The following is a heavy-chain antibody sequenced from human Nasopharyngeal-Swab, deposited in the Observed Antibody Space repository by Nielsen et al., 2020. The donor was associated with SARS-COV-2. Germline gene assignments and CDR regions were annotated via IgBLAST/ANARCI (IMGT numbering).Heavy chain of an antibody. J-gene: IGHJ4*02. V-gene: IGHV3-23*01. CDR1: GFTFSSYA. CDR2: ISGSGGST. D-gene: IGHD5-18*01. CDR3: AKYPTANRVFDY. Sequence: GESLKISCAASGFTFSSYAVSWVRQAPGKGLEWVSAISGSGGSTYYADSVKGRFTISRNNSKNTLYLQMNSLRAEDTAVYYCAKYPTANRVFDYWGQGTLVTVSS.